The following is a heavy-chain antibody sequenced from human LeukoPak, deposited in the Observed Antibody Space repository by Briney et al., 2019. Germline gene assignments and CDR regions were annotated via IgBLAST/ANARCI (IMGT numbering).Heavy chain of an antibody. Sequence: PSETLSLTCAVYGGSFSGYYWSWIRQPPGKGLEWIGEINHSGSTNYNPSLKSRVTISVDTSKNQFSLKLSSVTAAGTAVYYCARGPYGSGFFNSYNWFDPWGQGTLVTVSS. CDR3: ARGPYGSGFFNSYNWFDP. D-gene: IGHD3-10*01. CDR1: GGSFSGYY. CDR2: INHSGST. J-gene: IGHJ5*02. V-gene: IGHV4-34*01.